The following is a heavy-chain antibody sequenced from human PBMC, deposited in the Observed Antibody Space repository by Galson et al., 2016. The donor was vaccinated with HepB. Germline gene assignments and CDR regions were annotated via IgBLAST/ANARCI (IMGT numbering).Heavy chain of an antibody. CDR1: GFTFTSYP. CDR3: ASGFCASISCPLGHS. Sequence: SLRLSCAASGFTFTSYPIHWVRQAPGKGLEWVGVTSFDGSRVYYAESVDGRFTISRDNSQNTVYLQMHNLKTEDTALYYCASGFCASISCPLGHSWGQGAQVTVSS. D-gene: IGHD1-14*01. J-gene: IGHJ4*02. V-gene: IGHV3-30*04. CDR2: TSFDGSRV.